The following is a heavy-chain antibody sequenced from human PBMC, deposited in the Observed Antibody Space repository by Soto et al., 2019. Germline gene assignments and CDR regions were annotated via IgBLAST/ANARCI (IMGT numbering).Heavy chain of an antibody. D-gene: IGHD3-10*01. CDR1: GGSISSGGYY. CDR2: IYYSGST. V-gene: IGHV4-31*03. CDR3: ARDQPVRGVTGWFDP. Sequence: QVQLQESGPGLVKPSQTLSLTCTVSGGSISSGGYYWSWIRQHPGKGLEWIGYIYYSGSTYYNPSLKSRVTISVDTSKNQCSLKLSSVTAADTAVYYCARDQPVRGVTGWFDPWGQGTLVTVSS. J-gene: IGHJ5*02.